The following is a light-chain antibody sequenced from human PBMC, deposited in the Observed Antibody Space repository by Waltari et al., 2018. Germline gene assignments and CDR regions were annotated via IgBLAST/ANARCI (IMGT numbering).Light chain of an antibody. CDR1: QDISNY. J-gene: IGKJ5*01. V-gene: IGKV1-33*01. CDR3: QQYDNLPLT. Sequence: DIQMTQSPSSLXASVGDRVTITCQASQDISNYLNWYQQKPGKAPKLLIYDASNLETGVPSRFSGXGSGTDXTFTISSLQPEDIATYYCQQYDNLPLTXXQGTRLGIK. CDR2: DAS.